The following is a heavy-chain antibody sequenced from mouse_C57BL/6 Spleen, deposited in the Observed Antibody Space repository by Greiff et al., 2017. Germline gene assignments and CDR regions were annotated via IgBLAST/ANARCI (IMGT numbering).Heavy chain of an antibody. D-gene: IGHD2-3*01. Sequence: QVQLQQPGAELVKPGASVKMSCKASGYTFTSYWITWVKQRPGQGLEWIGDIYPGSGSTNYNEKFKSKATLTVDTSSSTAYMQLSSLTSEDSAVYYCARCLIYDGYSGFAYWGQGTLVTVSA. J-gene: IGHJ3*01. V-gene: IGHV1-55*01. CDR2: IYPGSGST. CDR1: GYTFTSYW. CDR3: ARCLIYDGYSGFAY.